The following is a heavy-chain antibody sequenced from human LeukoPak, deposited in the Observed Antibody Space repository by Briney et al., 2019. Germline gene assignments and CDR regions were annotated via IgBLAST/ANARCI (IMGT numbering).Heavy chain of an antibody. Sequence: ASVKVSCKASGGTFSSYAISWVRQAPGQGLEWMGWINPNSGGTNYAQKFQGRVTMTRDTSISTAYMELSRLRSDDTAVYYCARTYDYSNPFDYWGQGTLVTVSS. V-gene: IGHV1-2*02. CDR3: ARTYDYSNPFDY. CDR2: INPNSGGT. J-gene: IGHJ4*02. CDR1: GGTFSSYA. D-gene: IGHD4-11*01.